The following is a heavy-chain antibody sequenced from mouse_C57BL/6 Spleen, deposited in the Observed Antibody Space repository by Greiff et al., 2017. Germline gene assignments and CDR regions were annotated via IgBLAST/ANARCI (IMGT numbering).Heavy chain of an antibody. Sequence: VQLQQPGAELVKPGASVKMFCKASGYTFTSYWITWVKQRPGQGLEWIGDIYPGSGSTNYNEKFKSKATLTVDTSSSTAYMQLSSLTSEDSAVYYCAREEESVLLRNYFDYWGQGTTLTVSS. CDR3: AREEESVLLRNYFDY. CDR2: IYPGSGST. J-gene: IGHJ2*01. CDR1: GYTFTSYW. D-gene: IGHD1-1*01. V-gene: IGHV1-55*01.